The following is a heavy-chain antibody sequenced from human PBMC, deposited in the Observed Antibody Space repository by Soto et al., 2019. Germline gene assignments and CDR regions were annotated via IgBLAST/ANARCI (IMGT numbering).Heavy chain of an antibody. J-gene: IGHJ4*02. D-gene: IGHD2-2*01. CDR3: AKGYCSSTSCYGVSYYFDY. CDR1: GFTFSSYG. Sequence: QVQLVESGGGVVQPGRSLRLSCAASGFTFSSYGMHWVRQAPGKGLEWVAVISYDGSNKYYADSVKGRFTISRDNSKNTLYLQMNSLRAEDTAVYYCAKGYCSSTSCYGVSYYFDYWGQGTLVTVSS. V-gene: IGHV3-30*18. CDR2: ISYDGSNK.